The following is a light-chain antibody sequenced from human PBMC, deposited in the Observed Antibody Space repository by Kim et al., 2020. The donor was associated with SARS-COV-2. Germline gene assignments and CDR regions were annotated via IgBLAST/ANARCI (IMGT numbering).Light chain of an antibody. V-gene: IGKV1-6*01. CDR3: LQDYTYAPS. CDR1: QGIRND. J-gene: IGKJ2*01. CDR2: AAS. Sequence: AIQMIQSPSSLSASVGDRVTFTCRASQGIRNDLGWYQQKPGKAPKLLIYAASSLQSGVPSRFSGSGSGTVFTLTISSLQPDYFATYYFLQDYTYAPSFGQGTKLVI.